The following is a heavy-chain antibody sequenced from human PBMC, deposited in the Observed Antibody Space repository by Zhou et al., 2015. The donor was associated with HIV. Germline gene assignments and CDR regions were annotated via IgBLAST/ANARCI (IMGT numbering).Heavy chain of an antibody. V-gene: IGHV1-69*01. D-gene: IGHD5-24*01. CDR2: IIPIFGTA. Sequence: QVQLVQSGAEVKKPGSSVKVSCKASGGTFSSYAISWVRQAPGQGLEWMGGIIPIFGTANYAQKFQGRVTITADESTSTAYMELSSLRSEDTAVYYCARGRVEMATIKVSYYGMDVWGQGTTVTVSS. CDR1: GGTFSSYA. J-gene: IGHJ6*02. CDR3: ARGRVEMATIKVSYYGMDV.